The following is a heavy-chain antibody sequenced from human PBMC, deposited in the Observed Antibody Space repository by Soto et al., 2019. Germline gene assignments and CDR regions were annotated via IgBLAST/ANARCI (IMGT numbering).Heavy chain of an antibody. J-gene: IGHJ4*02. CDR1: GFTFSNYG. V-gene: IGHV3-30*18. D-gene: IGHD1-26*01. CDR2: ISYDGSSK. CDR3: VKGIGNYWARDY. Sequence: QVQLVESGGGVVQPGRSLRLSCAASGFTFSNYGMYWVRQAPGKGLEWVAFISYDGSSKFYADPMKGRHTISRDNSKNSLYLQMNSLRAEDTAVYYFVKGIGNYWARDYWGLGTLVTVSS.